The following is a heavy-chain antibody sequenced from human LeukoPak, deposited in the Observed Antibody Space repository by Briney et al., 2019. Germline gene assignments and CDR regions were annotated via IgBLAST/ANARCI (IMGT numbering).Heavy chain of an antibody. J-gene: IGHJ4*01. CDR2: ISGRGGST. CDR1: GFTLSSYA. V-gene: IGHV3-23*01. CDR3: AKALHFDGLSFDY. D-gene: IGHD3-9*01. Sequence: GGSRRLSCAASGFTLSSYAMTSVRQAPGKGLEWVSGISGRGGSTYYADSVKGRFTISRDNSKNTLYLQMNSLRAADTAVYYCAKALHFDGLSFDYWGQGTLVTVSS.